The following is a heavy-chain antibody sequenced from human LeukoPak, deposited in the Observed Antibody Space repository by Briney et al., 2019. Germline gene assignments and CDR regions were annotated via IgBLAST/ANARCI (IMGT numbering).Heavy chain of an antibody. V-gene: IGHV4-61*01. Sequence: SETLSLTCTVSGGSISSSSYYWSWIRQPPGKGLEWIGYIYYSGSTNYNPSLKSRVTISVDTSKNQFSLKLSSVTAADTAVYYCATSHYGDYYDYWGQGTLVTVSS. CDR1: GGSISSSSYY. CDR3: ATSHYGDYYDY. D-gene: IGHD4-17*01. J-gene: IGHJ4*02. CDR2: IYYSGST.